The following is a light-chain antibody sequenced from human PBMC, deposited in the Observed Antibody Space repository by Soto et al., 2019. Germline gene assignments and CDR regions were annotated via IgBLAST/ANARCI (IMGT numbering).Light chain of an antibody. V-gene: IGLV1-47*01. CDR3: AAWDDSQSGPGVA. Sequence: QSVLTQPPSASGTPGQRVTISCSGSSSNIGSNYVYWYQQLPGTAPKLLIYRNNQRPSGVPDRFSGSKSGTSASLAISGLRSGGEADGDWAAWDDSQSGPGVAFGGGTNVTFL. CDR2: RNN. CDR1: SSNIGSNY. J-gene: IGLJ2*01.